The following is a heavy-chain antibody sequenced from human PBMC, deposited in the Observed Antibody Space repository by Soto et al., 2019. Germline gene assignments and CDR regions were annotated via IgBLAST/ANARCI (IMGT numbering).Heavy chain of an antibody. V-gene: IGHV1-18*01. J-gene: IGHJ4*02. Sequence: GASVKVSCKASGYTLTSYGISWVRQAPGQGLEWMGWISAYNGNTNYAQKLQGRVTMTTDTSTSTAYMELRSLRSDDTAVYYCARDQMHSSRYSNFDYWGQGTLVTVSS. CDR2: ISAYNGNT. CDR3: ARDQMHSSRYSNFDY. D-gene: IGHD2-15*01. CDR1: GYTLTSYG.